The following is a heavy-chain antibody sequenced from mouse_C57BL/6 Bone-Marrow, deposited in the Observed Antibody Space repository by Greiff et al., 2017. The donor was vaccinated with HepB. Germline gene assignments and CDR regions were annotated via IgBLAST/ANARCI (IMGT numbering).Heavy chain of an antibody. J-gene: IGHJ3*01. CDR1: GYTFTDYE. Sequence: QVQLQQSGAELVRPGASVTLSCKASGYTFTDYEMHWVKQTPVHGLEWIGAIDPETGGTAYNQKFKGKAILTADKSSSTAYMELRSLTSEDSAVYYCTRFPRRLWLRRGFAYWGQGTLVTVSA. V-gene: IGHV1-15*01. D-gene: IGHD2-2*01. CDR3: TRFPRRLWLRRGFAY. CDR2: IDPETGGT.